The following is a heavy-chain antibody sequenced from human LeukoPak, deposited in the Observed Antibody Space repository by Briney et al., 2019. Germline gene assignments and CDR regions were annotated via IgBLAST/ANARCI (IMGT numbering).Heavy chain of an antibody. CDR3: TSTVLGRADWLDP. J-gene: IGHJ5*02. D-gene: IGHD7-27*01. V-gene: IGHV3-30*02. Sequence: PGGSLRLSCAASGFTFSNFAIHWVRQAPGKGLEWVTFIRYDGEKQHYVDSVKGRFTISRDNSKDTLYLQMNDVRPEDTAVYYCTSTVLGRADWLDPWGLGTPVTVSS. CDR2: IRYDGEKQ. CDR1: GFTFSNFA.